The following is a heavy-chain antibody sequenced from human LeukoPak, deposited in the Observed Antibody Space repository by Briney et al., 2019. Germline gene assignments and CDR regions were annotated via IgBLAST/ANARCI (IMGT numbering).Heavy chain of an antibody. J-gene: IGHJ3*02. V-gene: IGHV4-59*01. Sequence: SETLSLTCTVSGVSISSYYWSWIRQPPGKGLEWIGFIYYSGSTNYTPSLKGRVTISVDTSKNQFSLKLSSVTAADTAVYYCARNLIVVFNDAFDIWGQGTMVTVSS. CDR3: ARNLIVVFNDAFDI. CDR1: GVSISSYY. CDR2: IYYSGST. D-gene: IGHD3-22*01.